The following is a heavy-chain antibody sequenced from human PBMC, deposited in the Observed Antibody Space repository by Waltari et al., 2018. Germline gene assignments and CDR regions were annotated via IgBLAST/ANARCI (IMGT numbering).Heavy chain of an antibody. J-gene: IGHJ4*02. CDR3: ANNPYCAPARCLREWDY. V-gene: IGHV3-30*02. CDR2: LHYDGSFS. CDR1: DFILSNNG. D-gene: IGHD3-3*01. Sequence: QVYLLESGGGVVQPGGSLRLPCEASDFILSNNGLHRTRQAPGKGLESVAFLHYDGSFSLYADSVRGRFTISRDSSKNTLYLEMTNLRTEDTSIYYCANNPYCAPARCLREWDYWGLGTPVYVSS.